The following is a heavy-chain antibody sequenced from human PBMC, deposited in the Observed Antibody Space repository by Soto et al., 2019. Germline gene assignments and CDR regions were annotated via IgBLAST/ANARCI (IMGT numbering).Heavy chain of an antibody. CDR3: TTEGGIAYCSSTTCPVGY. J-gene: IGHJ4*02. V-gene: IGHV3-15*01. Sequence: GGSLRLSCAASGFTFTYAWMSWVRQAPGKGLEWVGRIKSTPDGGTTDYAAPVKGRFTISRDDSKNTLYLRMNSLKTEDTAVYYCTTEGGIAYCSSTTCPVGYWGQGTLVTVSS. D-gene: IGHD2-2*01. CDR2: IKSTPDGGTT. CDR1: GFTFTYAW.